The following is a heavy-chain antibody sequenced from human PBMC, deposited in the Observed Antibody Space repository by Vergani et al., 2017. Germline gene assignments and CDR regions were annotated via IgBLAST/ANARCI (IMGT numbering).Heavy chain of an antibody. CDR1: GGSVSSGSYY. CDR3: ARGGPYYGMDV. V-gene: IGHV4-61*10. CDR2: IYYRGST. D-gene: IGHD3-10*01. Sequence: QVQLQESGPGLVKPSETLSLTCTVSGGSVSSGSYYWSWIRQPAGKGLGWIGYIYYRGSTNYNPSLKSRVTISVDTSKNQFSLKLSPVTAADTAVYYCARGGPYYGMDVWGQGTTVTVSS. J-gene: IGHJ6*02.